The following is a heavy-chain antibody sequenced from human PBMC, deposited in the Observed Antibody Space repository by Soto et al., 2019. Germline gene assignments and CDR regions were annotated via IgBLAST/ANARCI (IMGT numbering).Heavy chain of an antibody. CDR1: GFTFSTYG. CDR2: MGNDGITT. CDR3: AKEFQWELHAFDI. Sequence: QVQLVESGGGVVQPGRSLRLSCAASGFTFSTYGMHWVRQAPGKGLEWVAVMGNDGITTFYADSVKGRFTISRDKSKNTLFLQMNSLRADDTAVYYCAKEFQWELHAFDIWGQGTMVTVSS. J-gene: IGHJ3*02. V-gene: IGHV3-30*18. D-gene: IGHD1-26*01.